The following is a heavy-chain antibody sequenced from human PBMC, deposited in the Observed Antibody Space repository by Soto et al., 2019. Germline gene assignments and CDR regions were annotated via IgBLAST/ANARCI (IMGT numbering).Heavy chain of an antibody. Sequence: QVQLVQSGAEVKKPGASVKVSCKASGYTFTSYGISWVRQAPGQGLEWMGWISADNGNTNYAQKLQGRVTMTTDTSTSTAYMGLRNLKTYDTAVEFCARNRGRYPPDYWGQGTLGTVPS. CDR1: GYTFTSYG. J-gene: IGHJ4*02. D-gene: IGHD3-16*01. V-gene: IGHV1-18*01. CDR2: ISADNGNT. CDR3: ARNRGRYPPDY.